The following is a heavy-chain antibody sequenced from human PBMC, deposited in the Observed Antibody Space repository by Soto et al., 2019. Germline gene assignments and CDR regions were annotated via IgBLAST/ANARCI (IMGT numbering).Heavy chain of an antibody. D-gene: IGHD5-12*01. CDR2: VYYSGST. CDR3: ARARGDGYPPALFDY. Sequence: PSETLSLTCTVSGCSVSSSSYYWGWVRQPPGKGLEWIGCVYYSGSTNYNPSLESRVTISVDTSKNQFSLKLSSVTAADTAVYYCARARGDGYPPALFDYWGQGTLVTVSS. V-gene: IGHV4-39*07. CDR1: GCSVSSSSYY. J-gene: IGHJ4*02.